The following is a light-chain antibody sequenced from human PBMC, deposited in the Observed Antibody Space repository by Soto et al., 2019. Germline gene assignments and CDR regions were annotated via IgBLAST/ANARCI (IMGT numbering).Light chain of an antibody. CDR1: SSNIGAGYD. CDR3: QSYDSSLSINWV. CDR2: GNT. V-gene: IGLV1-40*01. Sequence: QSVLTQPPSVSGAPGQRVTISCTGSSSNIGAGYDVHWYQQLPGTAPKLLIYGNTNRPSGVPDRFSASKSGTSASLAITGLQAEDEADYYCQSYDSSLSINWVFGGGTQLTVL. J-gene: IGLJ3*02.